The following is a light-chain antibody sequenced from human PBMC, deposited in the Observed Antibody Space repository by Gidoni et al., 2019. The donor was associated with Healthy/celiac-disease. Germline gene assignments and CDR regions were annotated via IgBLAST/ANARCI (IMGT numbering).Light chain of an antibody. J-gene: IGKJ2*01. V-gene: IGKV3-15*01. CDR2: GAS. Sequence: EIVMKQSPATLSVSPGERATLSCRASQSVSSNVAWYQQKPGQAPRLLLYGASTRATGTPARFSVSGSGTEFTLTISSLQSEDFAFYYCQHYNNCPPFGQGTKLEIK. CDR1: QSVSSN. CDR3: QHYNNCPP.